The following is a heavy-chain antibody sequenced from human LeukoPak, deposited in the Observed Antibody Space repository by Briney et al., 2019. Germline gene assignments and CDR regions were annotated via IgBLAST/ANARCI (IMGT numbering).Heavy chain of an antibody. CDR2: IGGSGGST. Sequence: PGGSLRLSCAASGFTFSSYAMSWVRQAPGKGLEWVSAIGGSGGSTYYADSVKGRFTISRDNSKNTLYLQMNSLRAEDTAVYYCAKSPTYYDILTGYYSGYYFDYWGQGTLVTVSP. D-gene: IGHD3-9*01. J-gene: IGHJ4*02. CDR3: AKSPTYYDILTGYYSGYYFDY. V-gene: IGHV3-23*01. CDR1: GFTFSSYA.